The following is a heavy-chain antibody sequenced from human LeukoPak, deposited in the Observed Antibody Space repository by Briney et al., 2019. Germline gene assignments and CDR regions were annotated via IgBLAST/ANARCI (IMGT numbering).Heavy chain of an antibody. Sequence: PGGSLRLSCAASGFTFSSYGMHWVRQAPGKGLEWVAFIRHDGSNKYYADSVKGRFTISRDNSKNTLYLQMNSLRAEDTAVYYCANPPSRIVGATYEVWGQGTLVTVSS. J-gene: IGHJ4*02. CDR1: GFTFSSYG. CDR2: IRHDGSNK. D-gene: IGHD1-26*01. CDR3: ANPPSRIVGATYEV. V-gene: IGHV3-30*02.